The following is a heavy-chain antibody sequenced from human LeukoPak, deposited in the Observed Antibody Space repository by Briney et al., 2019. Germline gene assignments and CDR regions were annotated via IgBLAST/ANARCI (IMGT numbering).Heavy chain of an antibody. J-gene: IGHJ5*02. CDR3: ARPFYDSSGYYYVGWFDP. CDR1: GGSISSSSYY. V-gene: IGHV4-39*01. Sequence: SETLSLTCTVSGGSISSSSYYWGWIRQPPGKGLEWIGSIYYSGSTYYNPSLKSRVTISVDTSKNQSSLKLSSVTAADTAVYYCARPFYDSSGYYYVGWFDPWGQGTLVTVSS. D-gene: IGHD3-22*01. CDR2: IYYSGST.